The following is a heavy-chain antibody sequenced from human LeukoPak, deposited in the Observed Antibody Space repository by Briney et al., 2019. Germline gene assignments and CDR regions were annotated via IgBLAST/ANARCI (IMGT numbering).Heavy chain of an antibody. Sequence: ASVKVSCKASGYTFTGYYMHWVRHAPGQGLEWMGCINPNSGGANYAQKFRGRVTITRDTSISTAYMELSRLRSDDTAVYYCARGRDGYNWPADYWGQGTLVTVSS. CDR3: ARGRDGYNWPADY. J-gene: IGHJ4*02. V-gene: IGHV1-2*02. D-gene: IGHD5-24*01. CDR2: INPNSGGA. CDR1: GYTFTGYY.